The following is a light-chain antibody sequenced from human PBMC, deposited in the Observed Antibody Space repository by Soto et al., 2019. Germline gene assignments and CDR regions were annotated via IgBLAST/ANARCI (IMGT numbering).Light chain of an antibody. J-gene: IGKJ3*01. V-gene: IGKV3-20*01. Sequence: EIVMTQSPATLSVSPGESVTISCTASQLFSSDHLAWYQQRPGQSPRLLIYGASSRTTGVPDRFSGSGSGTDFTLTISRLEPEDFAVYYCQHYRSAPFTFGPGTKVDIK. CDR3: QHYRSAPFT. CDR2: GAS. CDR1: QLFSSDH.